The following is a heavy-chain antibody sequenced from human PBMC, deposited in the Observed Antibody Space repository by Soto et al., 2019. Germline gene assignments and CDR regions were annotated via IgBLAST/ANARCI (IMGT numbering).Heavy chain of an antibody. J-gene: IGHJ6*02. Sequence: QVQLVQSGAEVKKPGASVKVSCKASGYTFTGYYMHWVRQAPGQGLEWMGWINPNGGGTNYAQKFQGWVTMTRDTSISTAYMELSRLRSDDTAVYYCARAGAVAGRNYYYYYGMDVWGQGTTVTVSS. V-gene: IGHV1-2*04. CDR3: ARAGAVAGRNYYYYYGMDV. CDR2: INPNGGGT. CDR1: GYTFTGYY. D-gene: IGHD6-19*01.